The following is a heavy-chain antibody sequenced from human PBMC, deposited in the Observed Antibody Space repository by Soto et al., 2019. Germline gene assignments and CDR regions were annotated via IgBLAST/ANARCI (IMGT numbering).Heavy chain of an antibody. D-gene: IGHD3-3*01. CDR3: ARASRVDFWSGYYKRDYYYYMDV. V-gene: IGHV3-66*01. J-gene: IGHJ6*03. CDR1: GFTVSSNY. CDR2: IYSGGST. Sequence: GGSLRLSCAASGFTVSSNYMSWVRQAPGKGLEWVSVIYSGGSTYYADSVKGRFTFSRDNSKNTLYLQMNSLRAEDTAVYYCARASRVDFWSGYYKRDYYYYMDVWGKGTTVTVSS.